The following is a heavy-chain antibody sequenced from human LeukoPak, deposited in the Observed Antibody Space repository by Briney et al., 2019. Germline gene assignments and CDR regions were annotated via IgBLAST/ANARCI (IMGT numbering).Heavy chain of an antibody. CDR1: GFTFSSYA. CDR2: ISGSGGST. CDR3: AKAEWELPYYYYYYMDA. V-gene: IGHV3-23*01. D-gene: IGHD1-26*01. J-gene: IGHJ6*03. Sequence: GGSLRLSCAASGFTFSSYAMSWVRQAPGKGLEWVSAISGSGGSTYYADSVKGRFTISRDNSKNTLYLQMNSLRAEDTAVYYCAKAEWELPYYYYYYMDAWGKGTTVTVSS.